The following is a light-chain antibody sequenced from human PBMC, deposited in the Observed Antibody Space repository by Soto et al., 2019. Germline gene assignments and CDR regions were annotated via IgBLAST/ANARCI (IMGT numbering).Light chain of an antibody. J-gene: IGKJ4*01. V-gene: IGKV1-12*01. CDR3: QQANSFPLT. Sequence: DTQMTQSPSSVSASVGDRVTISCRASQGVNAWLAWYQKKPGKAPELLIYEASTLHSGVPSRFSGSGSGTDFNLTSSSLQPEDFATYYCQQANSFPLTFGGGTKVEVQ. CDR2: EAS. CDR1: QGVNAW.